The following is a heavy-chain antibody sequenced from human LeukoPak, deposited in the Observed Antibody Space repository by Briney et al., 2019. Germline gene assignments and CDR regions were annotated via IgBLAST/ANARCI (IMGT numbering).Heavy chain of an antibody. D-gene: IGHD2-2*02. CDR3: AREGRYCSSTSCYKGKFFDY. J-gene: IGHJ4*02. CDR2: INTDGSST. V-gene: IGHV3-74*01. CDR1: GFTFSSYW. Sequence: PGGSLRLSCAASGFTFSSYWMHWVRQAPGKGLVWVSRINTDGSSTSYADSVKGRFTISRDNAKNTLYLQMNSLRAEDTAVYYCAREGRYCSSTSCYKGKFFDYWGQGTLVTVSS.